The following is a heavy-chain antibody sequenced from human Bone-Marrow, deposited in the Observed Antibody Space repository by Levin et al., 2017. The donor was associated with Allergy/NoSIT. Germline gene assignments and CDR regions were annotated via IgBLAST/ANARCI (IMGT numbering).Heavy chain of an antibody. D-gene: IGHD3-22*01. Sequence: GGSLRLSCAASEFTFNIHWMSWVRQAPGKGLQWVANVNQDGSETYYVDSVEGRFSISRANAKNSLYLQMNSLRVEDTAVYYCAGEIYAGFSSGHFDYWGQGTLVTVSS. CDR1: EFTFNIHW. CDR3: AGEIYAGFSSGHFDY. J-gene: IGHJ4*02. CDR2: VNQDGSET. V-gene: IGHV3-7*03.